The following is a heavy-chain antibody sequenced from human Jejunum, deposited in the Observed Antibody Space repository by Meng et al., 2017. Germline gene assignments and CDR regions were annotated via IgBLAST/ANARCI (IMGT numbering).Heavy chain of an antibody. V-gene: IGHV3-7*01. CDR1: GFTISCCY. CDR3: AKEWGWGFDI. CDR2: INQDGSVI. D-gene: IGHD3-16*01. Sequence: GASLKISCAASGFTISCCYMSWVRQVPGKGLEWVANINQDGSVIYYMDSVKGRFTVSRDNANNSLYLQMNSLRAEDTAVYYCAKEWGWGFDIWGQGTMVTVSS. J-gene: IGHJ3*02.